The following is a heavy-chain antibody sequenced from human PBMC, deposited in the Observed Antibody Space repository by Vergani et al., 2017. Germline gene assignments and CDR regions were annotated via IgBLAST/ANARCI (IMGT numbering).Heavy chain of an antibody. D-gene: IGHD6-19*01. CDR1: GYTFTSYA. J-gene: IGHJ4*02. Sequence: QVQLVQSGAEVMKPGASVKVSCKASGYTFTSYAMHWVRQAPGQRLEWMGWINAGNGNTKYSQKFQGRVAITRDTSASTAYMELSSLRSEDTAVYYCARKGDTGYSSGWYSYYFDYWGQGTLVTVSS. V-gene: IGHV1-3*01. CDR3: ARKGDTGYSSGWYSYYFDY. CDR2: INAGNGNT.